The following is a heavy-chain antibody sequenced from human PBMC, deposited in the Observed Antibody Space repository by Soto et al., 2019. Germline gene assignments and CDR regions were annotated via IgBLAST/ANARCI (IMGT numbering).Heavy chain of an antibody. CDR3: ARIRRGYSGYGPDYFDY. Sequence: SGPTLVNPTQTLTLTCTFSGFSLSTSGMCVSWIRQPPGKALEWLALIDWDDDKYYSTSLKTRLTISKDTSKNQVVLTMTNMDPVDTATYYCARIRRGYSGYGPDYFDYWGQGTLVTVSS. CDR2: IDWDDDK. CDR1: GFSLSTSGMC. V-gene: IGHV2-70*01. D-gene: IGHD5-12*01. J-gene: IGHJ4*02.